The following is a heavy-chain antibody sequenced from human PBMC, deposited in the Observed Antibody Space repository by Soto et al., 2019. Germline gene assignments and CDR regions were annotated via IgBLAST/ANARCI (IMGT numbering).Heavy chain of an antibody. CDR2: VYYSGTT. CDR1: GGSVSDKTYY. D-gene: IGHD4-17*01. CDR3: ARTTAVPNTLRSRYFFDY. V-gene: IGHV4-61*01. J-gene: IGHJ4*02. Sequence: SETLSLTCSVSGGSVSDKTYYWSWIRQPPGKRLEWIGYVYYSGTTNYNPSLKSRVTISVDLSKNRFSLRLGSVTTADTALYYCARTTAVPNTLRSRYFFDYWGQGTLVTVSS.